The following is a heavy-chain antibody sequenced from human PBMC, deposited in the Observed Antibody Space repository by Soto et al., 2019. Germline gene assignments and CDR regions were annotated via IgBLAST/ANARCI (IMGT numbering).Heavy chain of an antibody. CDR2: IRRNAYGGTT. V-gene: IGHV3-49*04. D-gene: IGHD3-16*01. CDR3: TRASSLDFDF. CDR1: GFTFSSFV. J-gene: IGHJ4*02. Sequence: GGSLRLSCAASGFTFSSFVMSWVRQAPGKGLEWVGFIRRNAYGGTTDYAASVKGRFTISRDDSKSIAYLQMNSLRTEDTALYYCTRASSLDFDFWGQRTLVTVSS.